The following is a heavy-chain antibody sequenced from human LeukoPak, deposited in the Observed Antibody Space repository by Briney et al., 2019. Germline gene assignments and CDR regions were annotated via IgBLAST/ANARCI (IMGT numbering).Heavy chain of an antibody. CDR3: ARVRYYYDSSGYYFS. Sequence: SETLSLTCTVSGGSISSSSYYWSWIRQPPGKGLEWIGEINHSGSTNYNPSLKSRVTISVDTSKNQFSLKLSSVTAADTAVYYCARVRYYYDSSGYYFSWGQGTLVTVSS. D-gene: IGHD3-22*01. J-gene: IGHJ5*02. CDR1: GGSISSSSYY. V-gene: IGHV4-39*07. CDR2: INHSGST.